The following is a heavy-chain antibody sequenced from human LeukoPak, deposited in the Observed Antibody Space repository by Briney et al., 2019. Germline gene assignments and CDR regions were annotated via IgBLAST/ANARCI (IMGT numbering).Heavy chain of an antibody. CDR2: IYYSGST. CDR1: GGSISSSSYS. Sequence: SETLSLTCTVSGGSISSSSYSWGWIRQPPGKGLEWIGSIYYSGSTYYNPSLKSRVTISVDTSKNQFSLKLSSVTAADTAVYYCARVIAVAGTTPFDYWGQGTLVTVSS. CDR3: ARVIAVAGTTPFDY. V-gene: IGHV4-39*01. J-gene: IGHJ4*02. D-gene: IGHD6-19*01.